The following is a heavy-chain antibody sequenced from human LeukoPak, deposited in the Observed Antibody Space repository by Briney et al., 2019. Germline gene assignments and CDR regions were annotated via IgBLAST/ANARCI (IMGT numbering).Heavy chain of an antibody. D-gene: IGHD1-26*01. J-gene: IGHJ4*02. Sequence: SETLSLTCGVSGGSISSTNWWSWVRQPPGQGLEWIGEISLAGQTNYNPSLNGRVTMSLDKSSNQLSLHLTSVTAADTAVYYCAKYSLVVRPRLDFWGQGTLVTVSS. CDR1: GGSISSTNW. CDR2: ISLAGQT. V-gene: IGHV4/OR15-8*02. CDR3: AKYSLVVRPRLDF.